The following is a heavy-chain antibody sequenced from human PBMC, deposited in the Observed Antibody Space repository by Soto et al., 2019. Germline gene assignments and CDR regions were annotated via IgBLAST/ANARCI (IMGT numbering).Heavy chain of an antibody. CDR2: IVVGSGNT. V-gene: IGHV1-58*01. CDR1: GFTFTSSA. D-gene: IGHD4-17*01. Sequence: SVKVSCKASGFTFTSSAVQWVRQARGQRLEWIGWIVVGSGNTNYAQKFQERVTITRDMSTSTAYMELSSLRSEDTAVYYCAADSDYGDYLDYYYYGMDVWGQGTTVTV. CDR3: AADSDYGDYLDYYYYGMDV. J-gene: IGHJ6*02.